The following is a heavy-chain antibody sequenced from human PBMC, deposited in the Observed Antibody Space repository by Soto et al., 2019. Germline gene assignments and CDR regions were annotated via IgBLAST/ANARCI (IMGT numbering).Heavy chain of an antibody. CDR1: GYTFSDYY. CDR3: ASSIRYVTSSGPDYYGMDV. J-gene: IGHJ6*02. D-gene: IGHD3-10*02. Sequence: QVQMVQSGAEVKKPGASVKVSCKTSGYTFSDYYMYWVRQAPGQGLEWMGWINPNSGGTNYAQKFQGRVTMTRDTSISTAYLELSRLRSDDTAVYYCASSIRYVTSSGPDYYGMDVWGPGTTVTVSS. V-gene: IGHV1-2*02. CDR2: INPNSGGT.